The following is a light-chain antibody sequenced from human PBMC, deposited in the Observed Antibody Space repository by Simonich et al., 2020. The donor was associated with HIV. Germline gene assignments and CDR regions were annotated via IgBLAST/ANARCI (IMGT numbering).Light chain of an antibody. CDR3: SSYAGSNNWV. CDR1: SSDVGSSNF. CDR2: EGN. J-gene: IGLJ3*02. V-gene: IGLV2-23*01. Sequence: QSVLTQPASMSGSPGQSITISCTGTSSDVGSSNFVSWYQQHPDKAPKLIIYEGNKRPSGVSNRFSGSKSDNTASLTISGLQAEDEADYYCSSYAGSNNWVFGGGTKLTVL.